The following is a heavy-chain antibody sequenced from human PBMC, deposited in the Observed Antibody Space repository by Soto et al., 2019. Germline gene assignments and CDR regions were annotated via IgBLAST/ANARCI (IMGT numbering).Heavy chain of an antibody. CDR1: GGSFSGYY. CDR3: ARGWATVNWFDP. CDR2: INHSGST. Sequence: SETLSLTCAVYGGSFSGYYWSWIRQPPGKGLEWIGEINHSGSTNYNPSLKSRVTISVDTSKNQFSLKLSSVTAADTAVYYCARGWATVNWFDPWGQGPLGTVSS. J-gene: IGHJ5*02. V-gene: IGHV4-34*01. D-gene: IGHD4-4*01.